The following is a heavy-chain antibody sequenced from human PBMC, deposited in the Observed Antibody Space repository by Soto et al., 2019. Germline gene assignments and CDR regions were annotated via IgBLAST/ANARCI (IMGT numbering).Heavy chain of an antibody. Sequence: GESLKISCKGSGYRFTNYWIGWVRQMPGKGLEWMGIIYPGDSDTRYSPSFQGQVTISADKSISTAYLQWSSLKASDTAMYYCARHVAGYNSLGFPNYYYYGMDVWGQGTTVTVSS. V-gene: IGHV5-51*01. CDR3: ARHVAGYNSLGFPNYYYYGMDV. J-gene: IGHJ6*02. D-gene: IGHD1-1*01. CDR1: GYRFTNYW. CDR2: IYPGDSDT.